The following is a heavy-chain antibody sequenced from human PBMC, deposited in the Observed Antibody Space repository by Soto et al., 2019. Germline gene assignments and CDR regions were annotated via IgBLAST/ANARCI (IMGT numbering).Heavy chain of an antibody. CDR1: GFTFSSYA. Sequence: GGSLRLSXAASGFTFSSYAMSWVRQAPGKGLEWVSAISGSGGSTYYADSVKGRFTISRDNSKNTLYLQMNSLRAEDTAVYYCAKDRRAHSSSSGPGDYWGQGTLVTVSS. CDR2: ISGSGGST. J-gene: IGHJ4*02. D-gene: IGHD6-6*01. CDR3: AKDRRAHSSSSGPGDY. V-gene: IGHV3-23*01.